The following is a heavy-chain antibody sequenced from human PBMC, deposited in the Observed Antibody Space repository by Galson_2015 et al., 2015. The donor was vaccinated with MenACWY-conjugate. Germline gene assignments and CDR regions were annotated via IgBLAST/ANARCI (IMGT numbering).Heavy chain of an antibody. CDR3: MRGTGLAY. D-gene: IGHD1-1*01. V-gene: IGHV4-59*01. J-gene: IGHJ4*02. Sequence: ETLSLTCSVSGGSLSTYYWSWVRQTPGKGLEWIGYVYYGGSTNYNPSMKSRVSISSDTSKNQFFLRLSSVTAADTAVYYCMRGTGLAYWGQGTLVSVSS. CDR2: VYYGGST. CDR1: GGSLSTYY.